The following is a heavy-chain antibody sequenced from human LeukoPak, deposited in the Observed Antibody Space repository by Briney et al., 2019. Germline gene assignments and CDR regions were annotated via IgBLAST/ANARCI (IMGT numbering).Heavy chain of an antibody. CDR2: ISSSGSTR. CDR1: GFTFSDYY. CDR3: AREGRRTYDDFDY. J-gene: IGHJ4*02. Sequence: GGSLRLSCAASGFTFSDYYMSWICQAPGKGLEWVSYISSSGSTRYYADSVQGRFTISRDNAKNSLYLQMSSLRAEDTAVYYCAREGRRTYDDFDYWGQGTLVTVSS. D-gene: IGHD5-12*01. V-gene: IGHV3-11*04.